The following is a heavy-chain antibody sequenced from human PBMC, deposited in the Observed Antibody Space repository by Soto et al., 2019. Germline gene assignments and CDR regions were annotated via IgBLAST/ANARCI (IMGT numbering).Heavy chain of an antibody. CDR3: ARDGSYYNNGPEPDYYYYMDV. CDR2: IKQDGSEK. CDR1: GFTFSSYW. Sequence: GGSLRLSCAASGFTFSSYWMSWVRQAPGKGLEWVANIKQDGSEKYYVDSVKGRFTISRDNAKNSLYLQMNSLRAEDTAVYYCARDGSYYNNGPEPDYYYYMDVWGKGTTVTVSS. D-gene: IGHD3-10*01. J-gene: IGHJ6*03. V-gene: IGHV3-7*01.